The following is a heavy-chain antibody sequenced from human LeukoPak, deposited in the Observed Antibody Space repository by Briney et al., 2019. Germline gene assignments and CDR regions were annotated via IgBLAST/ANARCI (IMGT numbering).Heavy chain of an antibody. CDR2: ITGSGGIT. CDR1: GFTFSSYW. V-gene: IGHV3-23*01. D-gene: IGHD2-15*01. J-gene: IGHJ6*02. Sequence: GGSLRLSCAASGFTFSSYWMHWVRQAPGKGLEWVSAITGSGGITYYADSVKGRFTISRDNFKNTLYLQMNSLRVEDTAVYYCANQPPGPVVAATPYYYGMDVWGQGTTVTVSS. CDR3: ANQPPGPVVAATPYYYGMDV.